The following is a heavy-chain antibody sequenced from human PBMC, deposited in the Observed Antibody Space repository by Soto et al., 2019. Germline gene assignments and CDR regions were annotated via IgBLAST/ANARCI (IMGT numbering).Heavy chain of an antibody. D-gene: IGHD2-21*01. J-gene: IGHJ4*02. V-gene: IGHV3-23*01. CDR1: GFSFSSKA. CDR3: AKENGFQFINLGASGFDY. CDR2: ISGSGSNT. Sequence: EVQLLESGGGLVQPGGSLRLSCAASGFSFSSKAMSWVRQAPGKGLEWVSIISGSGSNTYYTDSLKGRFTISRDNSKNMVYLEMNNLRAEDTAVYYCAKENGFQFINLGASGFDYWGQGSLVSVSS.